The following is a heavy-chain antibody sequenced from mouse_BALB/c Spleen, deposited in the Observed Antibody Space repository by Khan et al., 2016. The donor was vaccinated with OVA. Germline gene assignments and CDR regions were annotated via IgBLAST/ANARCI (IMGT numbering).Heavy chain of an antibody. J-gene: IGHJ2*01. CDR3: ARGNYYGYYFYY. CDR1: GYSITSGYA. D-gene: IGHD1-1*01. V-gene: IGHV3-2*02. CDR2: ISYSGGP. Sequence: EVQLQESGPGLVKPSQSLSLTCTVTGYSITSGYAWNWIRQFPGNKLEWMGYISYSGGPSYNPSHKSRISITRDTSKTQFFLQLNSVTTEDTATYYCARGNYYGYYFYYWGQGTPLTVSS.